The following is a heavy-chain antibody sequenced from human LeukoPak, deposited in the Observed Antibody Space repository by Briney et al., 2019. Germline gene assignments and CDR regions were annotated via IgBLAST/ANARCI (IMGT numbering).Heavy chain of an antibody. CDR3: ARGLLDTAMTGSDAFDI. CDR2: INQSGST. J-gene: IGHJ3*02. D-gene: IGHD5-18*01. Sequence: SETLSLTCAVYGGSFSGYYWSWIRQPPGRGMEWVGEINQSGSTNYNPSLKSRVTISVDTSKTQFSLKLSSVTAADTAVYYCARGLLDTAMTGSDAFDIWGQGTMVTVSS. V-gene: IGHV4-34*01. CDR1: GGSFSGYY.